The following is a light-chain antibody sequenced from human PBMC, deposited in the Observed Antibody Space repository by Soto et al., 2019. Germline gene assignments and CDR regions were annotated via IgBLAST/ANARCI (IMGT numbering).Light chain of an antibody. CDR2: KAS. Sequence: DIPMTQSPSTLSAPVGDRVSITCRASERCSTLLAWYQQKPGKAPKLLIYKASSLVSGVPSRFSGRISGTALTLNIGRLQPDGVASYYCQKHSSYSLTFGGGNKGENK. J-gene: IGKJ4*01. V-gene: IGKV1-5*03. CDR3: QKHSSYSLT. CDR1: ERCSTL.